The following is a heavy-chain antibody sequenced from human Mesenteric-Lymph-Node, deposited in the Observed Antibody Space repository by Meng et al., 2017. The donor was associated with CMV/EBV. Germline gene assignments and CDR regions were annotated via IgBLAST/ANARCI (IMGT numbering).Heavy chain of an antibody. J-gene: IGHJ6*02. CDR2: ISYDGSNK. CDR1: GFTFSSYT. Sequence: GESLKISCGASGFTFSSYTMHWVRQAPGKGLEWVAIISYDGSNKYIEDSVKGRFTISRDNYKNTLYLQMNSLRAADTAVYYCARDSDPDYGAYLEGYFGMDVWGQGTSVTVSS. CDR3: ARDSDPDYGAYLEGYFGMDV. D-gene: IGHD4-17*01. V-gene: IGHV3-30-3*01.